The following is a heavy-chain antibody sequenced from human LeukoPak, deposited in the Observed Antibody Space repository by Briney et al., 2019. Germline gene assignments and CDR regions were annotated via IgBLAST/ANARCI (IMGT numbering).Heavy chain of an antibody. J-gene: IGHJ4*02. CDR1: GYTFTSYY. CDR2: INPSGGST. V-gene: IGHV1-46*01. D-gene: IGHD3-3*01. CDR3: ATGLGNDFWSGYTTSFDY. Sequence: ASVKVSCKASGYTFTSYYMHWVRQAPGQGLEWMGIINPSGGSTSYAQKFQGRVTMTRDTSTSTVYMELSSLRSEDTAVYYCATGLGNDFWSGYTTSFDYWGQGTLVTVSS.